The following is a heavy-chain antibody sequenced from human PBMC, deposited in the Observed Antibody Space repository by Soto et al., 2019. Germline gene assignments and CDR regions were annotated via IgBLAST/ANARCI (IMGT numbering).Heavy chain of an antibody. CDR1: GYTFTSYG. CDR3: ARETRVVIIPPYFDS. J-gene: IGHJ4*02. V-gene: IGHV1-18*01. Sequence: ASVKVSCKASGYTFTSYGISWVRQAPGQGLEWMGWISAYNGNTNYAQKLQGRVTMTTDTSTSTAYMELRSLRSDDTAVYHCARETRVVIIPPYFDSWGQGPLVTVSS. D-gene: IGHD3-3*01. CDR2: ISAYNGNT.